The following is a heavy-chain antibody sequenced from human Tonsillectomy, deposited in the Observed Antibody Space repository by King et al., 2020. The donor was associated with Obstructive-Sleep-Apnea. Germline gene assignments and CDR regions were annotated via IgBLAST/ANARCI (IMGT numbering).Heavy chain of an antibody. V-gene: IGHV3-15*01. Sequence: VQLVESGGGLVKPGGSLRLSCAASGFTSSNAWMSWVRQAPGKGLEWVGRIKSKTDGGTTDYAAPVKGRFTISRDDSKNTLYLQMNSLKTEDTAMYYCTTDRRAGARGYWGQGTLVTVSS. D-gene: IGHD1-26*01. CDR3: TTDRRAGARGY. J-gene: IGHJ4*02. CDR1: GFTSSNAW. CDR2: IKSKTDGGTT.